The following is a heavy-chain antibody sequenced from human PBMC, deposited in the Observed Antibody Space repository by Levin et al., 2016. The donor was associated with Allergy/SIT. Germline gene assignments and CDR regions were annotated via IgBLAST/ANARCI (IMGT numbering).Heavy chain of an antibody. J-gene: IGHJ4*02. Sequence: WIRQPPGKGLEWVSLISGDGGSTYYADSVKGRFTISRDKSKNSLYLQMNSLRTEDTALYYCAKGFYDFWTFDYWGQGTLVTVSS. V-gene: IGHV3-43*02. CDR2: ISGDGGST. D-gene: IGHD3-3*01. CDR3: AKGFYDFWTFDY.